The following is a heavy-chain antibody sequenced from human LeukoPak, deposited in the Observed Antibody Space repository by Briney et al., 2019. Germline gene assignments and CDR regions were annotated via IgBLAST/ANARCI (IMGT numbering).Heavy chain of an antibody. CDR1: GGSISGYY. V-gene: IGHV4-59*01. D-gene: IGHD6-13*01. CDR2: IYYSGST. Sequence: SENLSLTCTVSGGSISGYYWSWIRQPPGKGLEWIGYIYYSGSTNYNPSLKSRVTISVDTSKNQFSLKLSSVTAADTAVYYCARYGRYSSSYYYYYMDVWGKGTTVTVSS. CDR3: ARYGRYSSSYYYYYMDV. J-gene: IGHJ6*03.